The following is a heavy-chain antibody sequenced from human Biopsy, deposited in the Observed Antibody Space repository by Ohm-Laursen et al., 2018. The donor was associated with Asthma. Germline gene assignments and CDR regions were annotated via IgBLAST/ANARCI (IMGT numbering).Heavy chain of an antibody. J-gene: IGHJ6*02. V-gene: IGHV3-11*01. D-gene: IGHD6-25*01. CDR1: GFSFSDYY. CDR3: SRVLQSSDRGPFYFFALDV. Sequence: GSLRLSCAASGFSFSDYYMTWMRQAPGKGLERVYSISSSGSTKYPAESVQGRFTISRDNAQKYLFLQMNSLRAEDTAIYFCSRVLQSSDRGPFYFFALDVWGQGTTVAVS. CDR2: ISSSGSTK.